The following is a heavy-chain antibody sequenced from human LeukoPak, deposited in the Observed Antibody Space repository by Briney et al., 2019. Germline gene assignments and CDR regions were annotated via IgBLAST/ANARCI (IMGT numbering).Heavy chain of an antibody. J-gene: IGHJ4*02. Sequence: PSETLSLTCTVSGGSISSYYWSWIRQPPVKGLERIGYIYYSGSTNYNPSLKSRVTISVDTSKNQFSLKLSSVTAADTAVYYCARWAMGPLGGYFAYWGQGKLVTVSS. D-gene: IGHD3-16*01. CDR2: IYYSGST. CDR1: GGSISSYY. CDR3: ARWAMGPLGGYFAY. V-gene: IGHV4-59*01.